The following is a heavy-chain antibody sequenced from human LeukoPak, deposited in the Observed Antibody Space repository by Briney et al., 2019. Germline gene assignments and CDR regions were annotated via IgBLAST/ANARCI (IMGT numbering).Heavy chain of an antibody. CDR1: GFTFRSYA. Sequence: GGSLRLSCAASGFTFRSYAMSWVRQAPGKGLEWVSAISGSGGSTYYADSVKGRFTISRDNSKNTLYLQMNSLRAEDTAVYYCAKSGTYCGGDCYFRGSGGHYYYMDVWGKGTTVTISS. J-gene: IGHJ6*03. D-gene: IGHD2-21*02. CDR3: AKSGTYCGGDCYFRGSGGHYYYMDV. CDR2: ISGSGGST. V-gene: IGHV3-23*01.